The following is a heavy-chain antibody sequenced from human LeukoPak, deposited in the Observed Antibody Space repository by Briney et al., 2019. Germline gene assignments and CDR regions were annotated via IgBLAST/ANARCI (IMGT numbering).Heavy chain of an antibody. D-gene: IGHD4-17*01. J-gene: IGHJ4*02. V-gene: IGHV3-30*18. CDR3: AKNAETFGDYQLTDS. Sequence: GGSLRLSCAASGFTFNTYGLHWVRQAPGAGLEWVAATSFDGTDKYYADSVKGRFTISRDNSRDTLYLQMDSLTPADTAVYYCAKNAETFGDYQLTDSWGQRSVVTVSS. CDR1: GFTFNTYG. CDR2: TSFDGTDK.